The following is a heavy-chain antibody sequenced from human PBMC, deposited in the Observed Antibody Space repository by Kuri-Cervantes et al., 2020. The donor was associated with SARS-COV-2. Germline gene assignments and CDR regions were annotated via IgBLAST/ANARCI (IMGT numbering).Heavy chain of an antibody. D-gene: IGHD3-3*01. CDR2: IGTAGDT. J-gene: IGHJ6*03. Sequence: GGSLRLSCAASGFTVSSNYMSWVRQAPGKGLEWVSAIGTAGDTYYPGSVKGQFTISRENAKNSLYLQMNSLRAEDTAVYYCARASGYDFWSGYNYYYYYMDVWGKGTTVTVSS. CDR1: GFTVSSNY. CDR3: ARASGYDFWSGYNYYYYYMDV. V-gene: IGHV3-13*01.